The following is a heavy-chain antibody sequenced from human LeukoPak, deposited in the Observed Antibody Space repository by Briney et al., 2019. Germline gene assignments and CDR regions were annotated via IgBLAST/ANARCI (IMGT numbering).Heavy chain of an antibody. Sequence: ASVKVSCKASGYTFTGCYMHWVRQAPGQGLEWMGWINPNSGGTNYAQKFQGRVTMTRDASISTAYMELSRLRSDDTAVYYCARHSHSGYDFSYWGQGTLVTVSS. CDR2: INPNSGGT. CDR1: GYTFTGCY. D-gene: IGHD5-12*01. J-gene: IGHJ4*02. CDR3: ARHSHSGYDFSY. V-gene: IGHV1-2*02.